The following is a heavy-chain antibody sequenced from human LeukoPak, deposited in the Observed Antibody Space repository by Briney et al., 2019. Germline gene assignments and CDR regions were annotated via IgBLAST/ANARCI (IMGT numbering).Heavy chain of an antibody. CDR1: GGSISSSSYY. J-gene: IGHJ4*02. D-gene: IGHD6-25*01. CDR3: ARRQGSSSDIDY. CDR2: IFYSGST. Sequence: PSETLSLTCTVSGGSISSSSYYWVWIRQPSGKGLEWIGNIFYSGSTYYNPSLKSRVTISVDMSKNQFSLKLSSVTAADTAVYYCARRQGSSSDIDYYGQGTLVIVSS. V-gene: IGHV4-39*01.